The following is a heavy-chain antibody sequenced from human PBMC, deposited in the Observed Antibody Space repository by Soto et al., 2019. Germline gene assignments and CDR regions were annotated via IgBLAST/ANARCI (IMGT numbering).Heavy chain of an antibody. CDR2: ISAYNGNT. V-gene: IGHV1-18*01. D-gene: IGHD3-22*01. Sequence: ASVKVSCKASGYTFTSYGISWVLQAPGQGLEWMGWISAYNGNTNYAQKLQGRVTMTTDTSTSTAYMELRSLRSDDTAVYYCVSGVITTGAFDIWGQGTMVTVSS. J-gene: IGHJ3*02. CDR1: GYTFTSYG. CDR3: VSGVITTGAFDI.